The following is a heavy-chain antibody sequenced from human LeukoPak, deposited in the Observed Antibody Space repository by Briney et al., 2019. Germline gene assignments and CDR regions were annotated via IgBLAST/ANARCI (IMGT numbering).Heavy chain of an antibody. CDR1: GGSLTGYY. J-gene: IGHJ3*02. D-gene: IGHD2-15*01. V-gene: IGHV4-34*01. Sequence: KASETLSLTCGVHGGSLTGYYWSWMRESPGEGVEWSGEMNHSGITNSAPSRKSRVTMSVDTSKNQFSLELKSVTAADTAIYYCARGKEDVVVPHVALLAFDIWGQGTRVTVSP. CDR2: MNHSGIT. CDR3: ARGKEDVVVPHVALLAFDI.